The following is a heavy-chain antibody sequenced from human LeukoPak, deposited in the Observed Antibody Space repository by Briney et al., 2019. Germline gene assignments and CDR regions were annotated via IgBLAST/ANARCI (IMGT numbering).Heavy chain of an antibody. Sequence: ASVKVSCKASGYTFTSYDINWVRQATGQGLEWMGWMNPNSGNTGYAQKFQGRVTMTRNTSISTAYMELSSLRSEDTAVYYCARYLSILTGFDYWGQGTLVTVSS. CDR1: GYTFTSYD. V-gene: IGHV1-8*01. CDR3: ARYLSILTGFDY. D-gene: IGHD3-9*01. CDR2: MNPNSGNT. J-gene: IGHJ4*02.